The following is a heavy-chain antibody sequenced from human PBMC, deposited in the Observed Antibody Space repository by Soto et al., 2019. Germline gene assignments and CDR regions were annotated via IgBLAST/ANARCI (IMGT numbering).Heavy chain of an antibody. CDR1: GFTFSSHS. J-gene: IGHJ4*02. V-gene: IGHV3-21*01. CDR2: ITSSSSYI. D-gene: IGHD6-19*01. Sequence: PGGSLRLSCAASGFTFSSHSMNWVRQAPGKGLEWVSSITSSSSYINYADSVKGRFTISRDNAKTSLYLQMNSLRAEGTAVYYCAREPGVSSGWYVDYWGQGTLVTVSS. CDR3: AREPGVSSGWYVDY.